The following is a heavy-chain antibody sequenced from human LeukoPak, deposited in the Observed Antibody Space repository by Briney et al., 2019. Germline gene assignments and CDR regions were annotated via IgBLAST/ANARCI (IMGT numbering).Heavy chain of an antibody. CDR1: GFTFSSFA. CDR2: ISYDGSNK. D-gene: IGHD6-13*01. Sequence: PGGSLRLSCAASGFTFSSFAMSWVRQAPGKGLEWVAVISYDGSNKYYADSVKGRFTISRDNAKNTLYLQMNSLRAEDTAVYYCAKDRVWRGIAAAGSFDYWGQGTLVTVSS. CDR3: AKDRVWRGIAAAGSFDY. J-gene: IGHJ4*02. V-gene: IGHV3-30*04.